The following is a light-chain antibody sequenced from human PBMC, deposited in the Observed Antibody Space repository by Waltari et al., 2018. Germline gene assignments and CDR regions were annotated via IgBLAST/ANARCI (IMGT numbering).Light chain of an antibody. Sequence: DIVMTQFPLSLTVTPGEPASLSCRASQSLLHNKGFTFFDWYLQKPGQSPQLLIYSGSNRATGVPDRFSGSGSGTYLTLKISRVEADDVGVFYCMQGLQTPYTFGQGTKLEIK. V-gene: IGKV2-28*01. CDR1: QSLLHNKGFTF. CDR2: SGS. CDR3: MQGLQTPYT. J-gene: IGKJ2*01.